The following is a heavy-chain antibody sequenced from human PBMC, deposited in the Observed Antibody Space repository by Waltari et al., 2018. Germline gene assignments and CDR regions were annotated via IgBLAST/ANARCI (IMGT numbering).Heavy chain of an antibody. D-gene: IGHD1-20*01. CDR1: GFTFSSYW. V-gene: IGHV3-7*01. Sequence: EVQLVESGGGLVQPGGSLRLSCAASGFTFSSYWMSWVRQAPGKGLEWVANIKPEGSEEYSVDSVKGRFTISRDNAKNSLYLQMNSLRAEDTAVYYCARDDGIRTVDYWGQGTLVTVSS. CDR3: ARDDGIRTVDY. CDR2: IKPEGSEE. J-gene: IGHJ4*02.